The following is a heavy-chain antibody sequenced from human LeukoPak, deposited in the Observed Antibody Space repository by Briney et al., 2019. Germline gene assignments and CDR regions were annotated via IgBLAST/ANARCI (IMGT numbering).Heavy chain of an antibody. CDR1: GGSISSYY. J-gene: IGHJ4*02. Sequence: SETLSLTCTVSGGSISSYYWSWIRQPPGKGLEWIGYIYYSGSTNYNPSLKSRVTISVDTSKNQFSLKLSSVTAADTAVYYCARHPVSGSGSYPYEFDYWGQGILVTVSS. CDR3: ARHPVSGSGSYPYEFDY. CDR2: IYYSGST. D-gene: IGHD3-10*01. V-gene: IGHV4-59*08.